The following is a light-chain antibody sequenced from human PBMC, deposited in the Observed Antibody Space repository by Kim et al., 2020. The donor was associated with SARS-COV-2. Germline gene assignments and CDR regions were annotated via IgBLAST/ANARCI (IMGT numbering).Light chain of an antibody. CDR2: YDS. CDR3: QVCDSSSDHPYV. J-gene: IGLJ1*01. CDR1: NIGSKS. Sequence: PGKTARITCGGNNIGSKSVHWYQQKPGQAPVLVIYYDSDRPSGIPERFSGSNSGNTATLTISRVEAGDEADYYCQVCDSSSDHPYVFGTGTKVTVL. V-gene: IGLV3-21*04.